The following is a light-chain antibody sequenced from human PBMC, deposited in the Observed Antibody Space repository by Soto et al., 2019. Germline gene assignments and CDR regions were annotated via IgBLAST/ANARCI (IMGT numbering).Light chain of an antibody. J-gene: IGLJ1*01. CDR3: SSYTSSSTYV. V-gene: IGLV1-47*01. CDR1: SSNIGSNH. CDR2: RNY. Sequence: QSVLTQPPSASETPGQRVTISCSGSSSNIGSNHVYWYQHLPGTAPKLLIYRNYLRPSGVPDRFSASKSATSASLAISGLRSDAEADYYCSSYTSSSTYVFGTGTKLTVL.